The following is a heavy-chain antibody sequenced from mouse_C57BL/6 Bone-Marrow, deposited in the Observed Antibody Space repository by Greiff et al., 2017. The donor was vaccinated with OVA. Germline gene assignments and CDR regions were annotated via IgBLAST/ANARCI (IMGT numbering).Heavy chain of an antibody. CDR2: INPNNGGT. J-gene: IGHJ3*01. V-gene: IGHV1-18*01. CDR1: GYTFTDYN. Sequence: VQLKQSGPELVKPGASVKIPCKASGYTFTDYNMDWVKQSHGKSLEWIGDINPNNGGTIYNQKFKGKATLTVDKSSSTAYMELRSLTSEDTAVYYCARLDGNYEGFAYWGQGTLVTVSA. D-gene: IGHD2-1*01. CDR3: ARLDGNYEGFAY.